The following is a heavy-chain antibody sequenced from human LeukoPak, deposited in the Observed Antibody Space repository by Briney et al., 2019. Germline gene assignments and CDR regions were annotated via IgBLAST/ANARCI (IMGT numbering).Heavy chain of an antibody. V-gene: IGHV3-23*01. CDR3: ARALIVVVVAATNAFDI. D-gene: IGHD2-15*01. Sequence: GGSLRLSCAASEFTFRSYAMSWVRQAPGKGLEWVSAISGSGGSTYYADSVKGRFTISRDNSKNTLYLQMNSLRAEDTAVYYCARALIVVVVAATNAFDIWGQGTMVTVSS. CDR2: ISGSGGST. J-gene: IGHJ3*02. CDR1: EFTFRSYA.